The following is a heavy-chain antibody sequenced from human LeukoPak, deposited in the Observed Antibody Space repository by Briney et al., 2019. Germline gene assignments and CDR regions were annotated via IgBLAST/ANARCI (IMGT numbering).Heavy chain of an antibody. J-gene: IGHJ4*02. CDR3: AKGYSSSWYSAPFDY. Sequence: SLRLSCAASGCTFGDYAMHWVRQAPGKGLEWVSGISWNSGSIGYADSVKGRFPISRDNAKNSLYLQMNSLRAEDTALYYCAKGYSSSWYSAPFDYWGQGTLATVSS. V-gene: IGHV3-9*01. CDR1: GCTFGDYA. D-gene: IGHD6-13*01. CDR2: ISWNSGSI.